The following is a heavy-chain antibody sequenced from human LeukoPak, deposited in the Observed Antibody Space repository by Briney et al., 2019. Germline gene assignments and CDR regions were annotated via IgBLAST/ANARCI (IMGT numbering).Heavy chain of an antibody. J-gene: IGHJ4*02. CDR2: ISSTGGTT. Sequence: PGGSPRLSCAASGITFSSYGMSWVRQAPGKGLEWVSSISSTGGTTYYADSVKGRFTISRDNSKNTLFLQMGSLRAEDMAVYYCARDRWELPEGCDYWGQGTLVTVSS. D-gene: IGHD1-26*01. CDR3: ARDRWELPEGCDY. CDR1: GITFSSYG. V-gene: IGHV3-23*01.